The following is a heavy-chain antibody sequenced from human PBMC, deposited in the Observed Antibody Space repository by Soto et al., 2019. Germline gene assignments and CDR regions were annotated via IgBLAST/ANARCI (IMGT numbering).Heavy chain of an antibody. CDR2: IYYSGST. CDR1: GGPMNSFY. D-gene: IGHD3-10*01. Sequence: SETLSLTCTVSGGPMNSFYWSWIRQPPGKGLEGIGYIYYSGSTNYNPSLKSRVTISVDTSKNQFSLKLNSMTAADTAVYYCARHNYGSGSTYFDYWGQGPLVTAPQ. CDR3: ARHNYGSGSTYFDY. V-gene: IGHV4-59*08. J-gene: IGHJ4*02.